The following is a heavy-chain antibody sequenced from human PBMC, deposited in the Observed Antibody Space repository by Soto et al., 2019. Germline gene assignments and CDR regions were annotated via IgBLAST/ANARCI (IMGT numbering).Heavy chain of an antibody. D-gene: IGHD3-3*01. J-gene: IGHJ6*02. CDR2: ISSSGGTT. CDR3: AKESYYDFWSGYYPKGYYYGMDV. V-gene: IGHV3-23*01. CDR1: GFTFSSFA. Sequence: PGGSLILSCAASGFTFSSFAMSWVRQAPGKGLEWVSVISSSGGTTYYADSVKGRFTISRDNSKNTLYLQMNSLRAEDTAVYYCAKESYYDFWSGYYPKGYYYGMDVWGQGTTVTVSS.